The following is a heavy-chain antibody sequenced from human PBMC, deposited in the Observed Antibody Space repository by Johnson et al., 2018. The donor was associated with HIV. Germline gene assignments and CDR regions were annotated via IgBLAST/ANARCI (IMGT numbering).Heavy chain of an antibody. J-gene: IGHJ3*02. V-gene: IGHV3-NL1*01. CDR2: IYSGGST. D-gene: IGHD6-13*01. Sequence: QVQLVESGGGVVQPGRSLRLSCAASGFNFNIYAMHWVRQAPGKGLEWVSVIYSGGSTYYADSVKGRFTISRDNSKNTLYLQMNSLRAEDTAVYYCARDRPIAAAGHDAFDIWGQGTMVTVSS. CDR3: ARDRPIAAAGHDAFDI. CDR1: GFNFNIYA.